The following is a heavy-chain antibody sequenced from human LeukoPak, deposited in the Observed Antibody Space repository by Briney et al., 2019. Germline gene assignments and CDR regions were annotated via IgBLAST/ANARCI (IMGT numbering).Heavy chain of an antibody. CDR2: IYYSGST. Sequence: SETLSLTCTVPGGSISSGDYYWSWIRQPPGKGLEWIGYIYYSGSTYYNPSLKSRVTISVDTSKNQFSLKLSSVTAADTAVYYCASVVVPPSSSFDYWGQGTLVTVSS. J-gene: IGHJ4*02. CDR1: GGSISSGDYY. V-gene: IGHV4-30-4*01. CDR3: ASVVVPPSSSFDY. D-gene: IGHD2-2*01.